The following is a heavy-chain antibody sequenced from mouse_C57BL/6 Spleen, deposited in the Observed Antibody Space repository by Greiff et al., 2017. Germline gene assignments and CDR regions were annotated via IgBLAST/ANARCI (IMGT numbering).Heavy chain of an antibody. CDR2: IYPGSGST. CDR1: GYTFTSYW. D-gene: IGHD3-2*02. V-gene: IGHV1-55*01. Sequence: QVQLQQPGAELVKPGASVKMSCKASGYTFTSYWITWVKQRPGQGLEWIGDIYPGSGSTNYNEKFKSKATLTVDTSSSTAYMQLSSQASEDSAVYCCRTDRSGYVGYAMDYWGQGTSVTVSS. J-gene: IGHJ4*01. CDR3: RTDRSGYVGYAMDY.